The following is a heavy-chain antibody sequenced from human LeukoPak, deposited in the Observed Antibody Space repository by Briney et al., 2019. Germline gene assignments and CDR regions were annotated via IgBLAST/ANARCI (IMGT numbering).Heavy chain of an antibody. J-gene: IGHJ4*02. D-gene: IGHD1-20*01. CDR2: ISSSSSTI. CDR3: AGGRSNWNFDY. V-gene: IGHV3-48*01. Sequence: GGSLRLSCAASGFTFSSYSMNWVRQAPGKGLEWVSYISSSSSTIYYADSVKGRFTISRDNAKNSLYLQMNSLRAEDTAVYYCAGGRSNWNFDYWGQGTLVTVSS. CDR1: GFTFSSYS.